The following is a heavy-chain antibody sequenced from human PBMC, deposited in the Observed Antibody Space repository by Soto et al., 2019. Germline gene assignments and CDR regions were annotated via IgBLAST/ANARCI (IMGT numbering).Heavy chain of an antibody. CDR2: ISGSGGSP. CDR1: GFTFSMHT. V-gene: IGHV3-23*01. J-gene: IGHJ4*02. CDR3: AKARCSTSDCYVPDY. Sequence: PGGSLTLACIASGFTFSMHTMRWVRQAPGKGLEWVSVISGSGGSPSYADTVQGRFSIYRDNSKNTLYVHMNRLRGDETAMYYCAKARCSTSDCYVPDYWGRGSLVTV. D-gene: IGHD2-2*01.